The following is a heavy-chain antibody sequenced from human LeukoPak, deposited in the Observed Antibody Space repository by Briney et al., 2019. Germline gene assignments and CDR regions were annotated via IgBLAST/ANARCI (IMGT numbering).Heavy chain of an antibody. CDR2: IIVSGDNT. CDR3: AKARGFTVTTSFDY. Sequence: GGSLRLSCAASGFTFSSFAMSWVRQAPGKGLEWVSGIIVSGDNTYSADSVKGRFTISRDNSKNTLYLQMNIVRAEDTAVYYCAKARGFTVTTSFDYWGQGSLVTVSS. D-gene: IGHD4-17*01. J-gene: IGHJ4*02. CDR1: GFTFSSFA. V-gene: IGHV3-23*01.